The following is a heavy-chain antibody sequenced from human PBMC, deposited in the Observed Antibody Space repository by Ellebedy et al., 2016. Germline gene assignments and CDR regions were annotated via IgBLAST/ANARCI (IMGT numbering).Heavy chain of an antibody. CDR1: GGSISNYY. Sequence: SETLSLXXSVSGGSISNYYWGWIRQPPGKGLEWIGYIYYSGSTNYNPSLKSRVTISVDTSKNQFSLTLRSVTAADTAVYYCARSLREGSGYDFGLEIWGQGTTVTVSS. V-gene: IGHV4-59*12. J-gene: IGHJ3*02. CDR2: IYYSGST. CDR3: ARSLREGSGYDFGLEI. D-gene: IGHD5-12*01.